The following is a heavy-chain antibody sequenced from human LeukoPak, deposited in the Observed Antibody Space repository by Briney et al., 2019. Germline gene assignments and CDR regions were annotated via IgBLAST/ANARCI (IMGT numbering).Heavy chain of an antibody. J-gene: IGHJ4*02. CDR3: ARESGTTLNYFDY. CDR1: GYTFTGYY. V-gene: IGHV1-2*02. Sequence: ASVKVSCKASGYTFTGYYMHWVRQAPGQGLEWMGWINPNSGGTNYAQNFQGRVTMTRETSISTAYMELSRLRSDDTAVYSCARESGTTLNYFDYWGQGTLVTVSS. CDR2: INPNSGGT. D-gene: IGHD1-1*01.